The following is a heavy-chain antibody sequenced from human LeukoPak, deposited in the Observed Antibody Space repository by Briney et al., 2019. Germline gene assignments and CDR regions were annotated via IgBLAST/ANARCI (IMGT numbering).Heavy chain of an antibody. CDR3: AREYCSGGSCYSGGRVDYGYYYYMDV. D-gene: IGHD2-15*01. J-gene: IGHJ6*03. Sequence: SETLSLTCTVSGGSISSSSYYWGWIRQPPGKGLEWIGSIYYSESTYYNPSLKSRVTISVDTSKNQFSLKLSSVTAADTAVYYCAREYCSGGSCYSGGRVDYGYYYYMDVWGKGTTVTVSS. CDR2: IYYSEST. V-gene: IGHV4-39*07. CDR1: GGSISSSSYY.